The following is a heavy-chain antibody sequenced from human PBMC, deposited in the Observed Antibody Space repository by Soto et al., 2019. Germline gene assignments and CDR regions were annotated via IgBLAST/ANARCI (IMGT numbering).Heavy chain of an antibody. J-gene: IGHJ6*04. CDR2: INHSGCSP. CDR3: GRGVTFFGGYYNYGMAV. Sequence: ASVEVSWEASGLTFTSCYMQWVRQAPEQGLAWLGIINHSGCSPRYAHKFQGRVTMPRDTSRSTVYRERRSLRSEDTAVYYCGRGVTFFGGYYNYGMAVGGKGTTVPVSS. V-gene: IGHV1-46*01. CDR1: GLTFTSCY. D-gene: IGHD3-3*01.